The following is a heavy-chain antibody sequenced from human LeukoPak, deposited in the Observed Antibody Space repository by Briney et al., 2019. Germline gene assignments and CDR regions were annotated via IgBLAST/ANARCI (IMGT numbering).Heavy chain of an antibody. D-gene: IGHD3-16*02. V-gene: IGHV3-11*01. CDR3: ARDDSYPQITPDY. Sequence: PGGSLRLSCAASGFTFSDYYMSWIRQAPGKGLEWVSYISSSGSTIYYADSVKGRFTISSDNAKNSLYLQMNSLRAEDTAVYYCARDDSYPQITPDYWGQGTLVTVSS. CDR1: GFTFSDYY. CDR2: ISSSGSTI. J-gene: IGHJ4*02.